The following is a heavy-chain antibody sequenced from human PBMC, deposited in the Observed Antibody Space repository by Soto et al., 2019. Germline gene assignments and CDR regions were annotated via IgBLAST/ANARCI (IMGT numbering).Heavy chain of an antibody. CDR3: ARRYGSAIDY. J-gene: IGHJ4*02. CDR2: IYYSGIT. Sequence: SETLSLTCTVSGGSISGYYWSWIRQPPGKGLEWIGYIYYSGITNYNPSLKSRVTISVDTSKNQFSLKLSSVTAADTAVYYCARRYGSAIDYWGQGTLVTVSS. D-gene: IGHD1-26*01. V-gene: IGHV4-59*08. CDR1: GGSISGYY.